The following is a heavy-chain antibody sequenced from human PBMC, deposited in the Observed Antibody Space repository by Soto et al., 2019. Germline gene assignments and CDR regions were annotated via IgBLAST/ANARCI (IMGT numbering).Heavy chain of an antibody. CDR1: GATFSSYA. CDR2: IIPIFGTA. V-gene: IGHV1-69*13. J-gene: IGHJ6*02. D-gene: IGHD3-22*01. CDR3: ARDLKRYYYSSGYGYYYGGMAV. Sequence: PVKVSCKASGATFSSYAISWVRQPPGQGLEWMGWIIPIFGTANYAQKFQGRVTITADESTTTAYMELSSLRSEDTAVYYCARDLKRYYYSSGYGYYYGGMAVSSQGTTVTVSS.